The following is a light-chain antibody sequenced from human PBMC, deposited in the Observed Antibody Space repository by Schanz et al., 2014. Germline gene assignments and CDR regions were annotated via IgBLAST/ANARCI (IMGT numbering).Light chain of an antibody. CDR1: QSVSSN. J-gene: IGKJ1*01. CDR3: QQYGSSPQ. CDR2: GAS. Sequence: EIVMTQSPGTLSLSPGERATLSCRASQSVSSNLAWYQQKPGQAPRLLIYGASSRATDIPDRFSGGGSRTDFTLTIDRLEPEDFAVYYCQQYGSSPQFGQGTKVEVK. V-gene: IGKV3-20*01.